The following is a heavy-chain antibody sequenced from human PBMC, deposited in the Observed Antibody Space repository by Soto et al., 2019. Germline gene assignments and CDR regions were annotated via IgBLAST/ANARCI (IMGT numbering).Heavy chain of an antibody. CDR3: AGEPLCGGVCYDHWLDP. J-gene: IGHJ5*02. V-gene: IGHV1-3*04. Sequence: QVQLVQSGAEVKKPGASVRVSCMTSGYTFTSYAIHWVRQAPGQGLAWMAWSNIGNGNTKYSQKFQGRVTVSRATSASTAYMELSSLRSEDTAVYYWAGEPLCGGVCYDHWLDPWGQGTLVTVSS. CDR2: SNIGNGNT. CDR1: GYTFTSYA. D-gene: IGHD2-21*02.